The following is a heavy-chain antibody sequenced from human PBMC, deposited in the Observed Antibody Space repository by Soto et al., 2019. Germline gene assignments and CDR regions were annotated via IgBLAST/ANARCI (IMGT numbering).Heavy chain of an antibody. CDR3: AADPYYYDSSDYYSFDQ. D-gene: IGHD3-22*01. J-gene: IGHJ4*02. CDR2: IVVGSGNT. V-gene: IGHV1-58*01. CDR1: GFNFRTTA. Sequence: GASVKVSCKASGFNFRTTAVQWVRQARGQRLEWIGWIVVGSGNTNYAQNFQERVTITRDISTSTAYLDVSRLRSEDTAVYYCAADPYYYDSSDYYSFDQWGQGTLVTVSS.